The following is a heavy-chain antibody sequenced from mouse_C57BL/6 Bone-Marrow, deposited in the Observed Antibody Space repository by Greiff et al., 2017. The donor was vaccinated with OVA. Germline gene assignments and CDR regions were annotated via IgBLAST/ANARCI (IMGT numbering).Heavy chain of an antibody. J-gene: IGHJ4*01. V-gene: IGHV1-20*01. Sequence: EVQLQQSGPELVKPGASVKISCKASGYSFTGYFMNWVMQSHGKSLEWIGRINPYNGDTFYNQKFKGKATLTVDKSSSTAHMELLSLTSEDSAVYDSERLVHGGNPRAMDYWGKGTAVTVSS. CDR1: GYSFTGYF. D-gene: IGHD2-1*01. CDR2: INPYNGDT. CDR3: ERLVHGGNPRAMDY.